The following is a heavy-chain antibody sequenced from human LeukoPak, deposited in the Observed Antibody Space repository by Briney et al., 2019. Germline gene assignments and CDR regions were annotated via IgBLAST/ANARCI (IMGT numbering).Heavy chain of an antibody. J-gene: IGHJ5*02. V-gene: IGHV3-23*01. D-gene: IGHD3-9*01. CDR2: IIGIGGST. CDR1: GFTFSSYA. Sequence: GGPLRLSCAASGFTFSSYAMSWVRKAPGKGLEWVSAIIGIGGSTYYADSVKGRFTISRDNSKNTPYLQMNSLRAEDTAVYYCAKDPYPYYDILSSNWFDPWGQGTLVTVSS. CDR3: AKDPYPYYDILSSNWFDP.